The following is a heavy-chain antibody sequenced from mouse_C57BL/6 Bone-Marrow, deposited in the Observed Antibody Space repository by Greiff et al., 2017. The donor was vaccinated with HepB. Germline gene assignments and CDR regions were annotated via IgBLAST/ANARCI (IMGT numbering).Heavy chain of an antibody. Sequence: QVQLQQPGAELVKPGASVKVSCKASGYTFTSYWMHWVKQRPGQGLEWIGRIHPSDSDTNYNQKFKGKATLTVDKSSSTAYMQLSSLTSEDSAVYYCAIRSYYYGSSYWYFDVWGTGTTVTVSS. D-gene: IGHD1-1*01. CDR3: AIRSYYYGSSYWYFDV. J-gene: IGHJ1*03. V-gene: IGHV1-74*01. CDR1: GYTFTSYW. CDR2: IHPSDSDT.